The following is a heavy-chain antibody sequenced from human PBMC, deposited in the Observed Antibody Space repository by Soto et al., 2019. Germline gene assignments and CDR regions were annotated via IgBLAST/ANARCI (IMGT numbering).Heavy chain of an antibody. D-gene: IGHD3-10*01. V-gene: IGHV3-21*01. J-gene: IGHJ3*02. CDR1: GFTFSSYS. CDR2: ISSSSSYI. CDR3: ARDQGFGAFDI. Sequence: EVQLVESGGGLVKPGGSLRLSCAASGFTFSSYSMNWVRQAPGKGLEWVASISSSSSYIYYADSVKGRFTISRDNAKNSLYLQMNSLRAEDTAVYCCARDQGFGAFDIWGQGTMVTVSS.